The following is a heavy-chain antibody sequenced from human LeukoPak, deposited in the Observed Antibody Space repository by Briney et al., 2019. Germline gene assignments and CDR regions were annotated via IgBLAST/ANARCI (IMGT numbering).Heavy chain of an antibody. CDR3: ARVPSHSTYYYYYYMDV. J-gene: IGHJ6*03. CDR1: GFTFSNYG. V-gene: IGHV3-23*01. Sequence: GGSLRLSCAASGFTFSNYGMSWVRRAPGKGLEWVSAISGSGVTTYYADSVKGRFTISRDNAKNSLYLQMNSLRAEDTAVYYCARVPSHSTYYYYYYMDVWGKGTTVTISS. CDR2: ISGSGVTT. D-gene: IGHD2-15*01.